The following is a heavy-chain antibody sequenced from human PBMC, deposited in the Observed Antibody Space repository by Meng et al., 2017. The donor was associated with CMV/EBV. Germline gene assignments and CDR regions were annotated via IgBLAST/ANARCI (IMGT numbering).Heavy chain of an antibody. CDR2: IYSGGST. V-gene: IGHV3-66*02. D-gene: IGHD1-26*01. J-gene: IGHJ5*02. Sequence: CADSGFNVSSNYMSWVRQAPGKGLEWVSVIYSGGSTYYADSVKGRFTISRDNSKNTLYLQMNSLRAEDTAVYYCASMGISGSFNWFDPWGQGTLVTVSS. CDR1: GFNVSSNY. CDR3: ASMGISGSFNWFDP.